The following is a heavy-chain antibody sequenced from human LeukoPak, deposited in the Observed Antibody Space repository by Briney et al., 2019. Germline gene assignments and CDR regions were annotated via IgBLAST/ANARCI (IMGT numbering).Heavy chain of an antibody. V-gene: IGHV3-7*04. CDR1: GFTLSSYW. Sequence: GGALRLSCAASGFTLSSYWVRWVRQAPGEGLGWVANIKQDGSEKYYVDSVKGRFTISRDAKNSLYLQMNSLRAEDTAVYYCARKNDYGDFHFDYWGLGTLVTVSS. CDR2: IKQDGSEK. D-gene: IGHD4-17*01. CDR3: ARKNDYGDFHFDY. J-gene: IGHJ4*02.